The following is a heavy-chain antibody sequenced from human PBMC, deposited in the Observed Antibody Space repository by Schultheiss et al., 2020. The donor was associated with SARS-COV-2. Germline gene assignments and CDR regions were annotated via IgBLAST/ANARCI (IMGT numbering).Heavy chain of an antibody. CDR2: IYYSGST. Sequence: SQTLSLTCTVSGGSISSGGYYWSWIRQHPGKGLEWIGYIYYSGSTNYNPSLRNRVTISADTSANQFSLKLRSLTAADTAVYYCARDSYCSGGSCFDWFFDLWGRGTLVTVSS. J-gene: IGHJ2*01. CDR1: GGSISSGGYY. CDR3: ARDSYCSGGSCFDWFFDL. D-gene: IGHD2-15*01. V-gene: IGHV4-61*08.